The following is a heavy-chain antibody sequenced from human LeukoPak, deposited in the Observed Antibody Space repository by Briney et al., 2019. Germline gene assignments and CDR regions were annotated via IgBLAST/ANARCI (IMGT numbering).Heavy chain of an antibody. CDR3: ARIAAASPNLFDY. CDR2: INPNSGGT. CDR1: GYTFTGYY. Sequence: ASVKVSCKAPGYTFTGYYMHWVRQAPGQGLEWMGWINPNSGGTNYAQKFQGRVTMTRDTSISTAYMELSRLRSDDTAVYYCARIAAASPNLFDYWGQGTLVTVSS. J-gene: IGHJ4*02. D-gene: IGHD6-13*01. V-gene: IGHV1-2*02.